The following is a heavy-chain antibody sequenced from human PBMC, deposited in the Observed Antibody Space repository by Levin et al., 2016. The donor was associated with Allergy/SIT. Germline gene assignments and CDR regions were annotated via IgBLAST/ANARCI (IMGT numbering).Heavy chain of an antibody. CDR3: ARDREGDDFWSGYDS. CDR1: GFTFSNYS. D-gene: IGHD3-3*01. J-gene: IGHJ5*01. Sequence: GESLKISCAASGFTFSNYSMNWVRQAPGKGLEWVSSISSSGTYTYYADSVKGRFTISRDDAKNSLYLQMNSLRAEDTALYFCARDREGDDFWSGYDSWGQGTLVTVSA. V-gene: IGHV3-21*01. CDR2: ISSSGTYT.